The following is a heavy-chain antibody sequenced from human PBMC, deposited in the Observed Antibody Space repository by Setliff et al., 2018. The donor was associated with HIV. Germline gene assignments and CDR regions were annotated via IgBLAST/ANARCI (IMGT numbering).Heavy chain of an antibody. J-gene: IGHJ5*02. CDR1: GGSFSGYY. CDR2: INHSGST. Sequence: PSETLSLTCAVYGGSFSGYYWSWIRQPPGKGLEWIGEINHSGSTNYNPSLKSRVTISVATSKNQFSLKLSSVTAADTAVYYCARGQGLLLWFGELPRDNWFDPWGQGTLVTVSS. CDR3: ARGQGLLLWFGELPRDNWFDP. V-gene: IGHV4-34*01. D-gene: IGHD3-10*01.